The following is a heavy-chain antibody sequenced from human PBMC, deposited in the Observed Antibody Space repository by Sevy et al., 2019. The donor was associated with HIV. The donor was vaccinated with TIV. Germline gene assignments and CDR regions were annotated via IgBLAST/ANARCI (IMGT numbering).Heavy chain of an antibody. CDR1: GFTFSNYA. CDR2: IWSDGRFE. Sequence: GGSLRLSCAATGFTFSNYAMHWVRQTPGNGLEWVAIIWSDGRFENHVDSVKGRFTISRDNSKNTLYLQMNNVRVEDTAVYYCARGGYYYDNAAYYALDSWGQGTLVTVSS. J-gene: IGHJ4*02. V-gene: IGHV3-33*01. D-gene: IGHD3-22*01. CDR3: ARGGYYYDNAAYYALDS.